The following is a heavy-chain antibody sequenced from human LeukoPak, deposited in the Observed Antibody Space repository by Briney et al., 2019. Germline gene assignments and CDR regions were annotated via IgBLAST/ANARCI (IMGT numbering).Heavy chain of an antibody. D-gene: IGHD1-26*01. J-gene: IGHJ3*02. CDR1: GGTFSSYA. CDR2: IIPIFGTA. V-gene: IGHV1-69*05. CDR3: ASPLYSGSYYVGGFDI. Sequence: ASVKVSCKASGGTFSSYAISWVRQAPGQGLEWMGGIIPIFGTANYAQKFQGRVTITTDESTSTAYMELSSLRSEDTAVYYCASPLYSGSYYVGGFDIWGQGTMVTVSS.